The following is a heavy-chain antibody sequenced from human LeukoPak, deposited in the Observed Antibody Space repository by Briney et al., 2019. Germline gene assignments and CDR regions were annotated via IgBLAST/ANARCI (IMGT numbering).Heavy chain of an antibody. CDR3: ASLYYYDSSGVIDAFDI. CDR2: INPNSGGT. CDR1: GYTFTGYY. D-gene: IGHD3-22*01. V-gene: IGHV1-2*02. J-gene: IGHJ3*02. Sequence: GASVKVSCKASGYTFTGYYMHWVRQAPGQGLEWMGWINPNSGGTDYAQKLQGRVTMTRDTSISTAYMELSRLRSDDTAVYYCASLYYYDSSGVIDAFDIWGQGTMVTVSS.